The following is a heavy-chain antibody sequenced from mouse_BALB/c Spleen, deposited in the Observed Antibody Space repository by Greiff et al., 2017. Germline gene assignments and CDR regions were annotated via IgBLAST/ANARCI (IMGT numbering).Heavy chain of an antibody. V-gene: IGHV1S81*02. Sequence: QVQLQQSGAELVKPGASVKLSCKASGYTFTSYYMYWVKQRPGQGLEWIGEINPSNGGTNFNEKFKSKATLTVDKSSSTAYMQLSSLTSEDSAVYYCTRTDRYDGAWFAYWGQGTLVTVSA. J-gene: IGHJ3*01. D-gene: IGHD2-14*01. CDR2: INPSNGGT. CDR3: TRTDRYDGAWFAY. CDR1: GYTFTSYY.